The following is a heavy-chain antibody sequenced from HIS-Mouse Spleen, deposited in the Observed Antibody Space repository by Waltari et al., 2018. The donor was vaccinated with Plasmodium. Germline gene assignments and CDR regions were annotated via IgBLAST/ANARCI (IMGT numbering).Heavy chain of an antibody. D-gene: IGHD6-13*01. Sequence: EVQLVESGVGLVQPGGSLRLSCAASAFTFSSYWMSWVRQAPGKGQEGVDNIKQDGSEKYYVDSVKGRFTISRDNAKNSLYLQMNSLRAEDTAVYYWASSWYWHFDLWGRGTLVTVSS. CDR2: IKQDGSEK. CDR3: ASSWYWHFDL. CDR1: AFTFSSYW. V-gene: IGHV3-7*01. J-gene: IGHJ2*01.